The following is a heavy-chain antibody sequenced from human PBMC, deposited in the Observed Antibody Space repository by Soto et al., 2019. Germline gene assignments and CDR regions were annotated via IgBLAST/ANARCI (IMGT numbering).Heavy chain of an antibody. D-gene: IGHD3-3*01. V-gene: IGHV3-23*01. Sequence: GGSLRLSCAASGFTFSSYAMSWVLQAPGKGLEWVSAISGSGGSTYYADSVKGRFTISRDNSKNTLYLQMNSLRAEDTAVYYCAKFWTGYYDFWSGYYTLGSYFDYWGQGTLVTVSS. CDR2: ISGSGGST. CDR3: AKFWTGYYDFWSGYYTLGSYFDY. CDR1: GFTFSSYA. J-gene: IGHJ4*02.